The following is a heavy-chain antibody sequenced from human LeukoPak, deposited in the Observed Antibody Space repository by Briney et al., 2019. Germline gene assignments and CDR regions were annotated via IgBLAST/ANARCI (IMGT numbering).Heavy chain of an antibody. J-gene: IGHJ4*02. D-gene: IGHD6-19*01. Sequence: SETLSLTCTVSGGSISSYYWSWIRQPPGKGLEWIGYIYTSGRTNYNPSLKSRVTISVDTSKNHFSLKLTSVTAADTAVYYCARAGSGWYDLYYFDYWGQGTLVTVSS. V-gene: IGHV4-4*09. CDR1: GGSISSYY. CDR3: ARAGSGWYDLYYFDY. CDR2: IYTSGRT.